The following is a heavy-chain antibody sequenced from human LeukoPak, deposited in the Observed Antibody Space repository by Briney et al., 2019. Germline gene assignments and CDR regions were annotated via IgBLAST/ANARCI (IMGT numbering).Heavy chain of an antibody. J-gene: IGHJ3*02. D-gene: IGHD2-2*01. Sequence: SETLSLTCTVSGGSLSSSSYYWGWIRQPPGKGLEWIGNIYYNGSTYHNSSLKRRLTISVDTAKKQFSLKLTSVTAADTAVYYCALGNCPTTSCYPGVAFDIWGQGTMVTVSS. CDR3: ALGNCPTTSCYPGVAFDI. CDR1: GGSLSSSSYY. CDR2: IYYNGST. V-gene: IGHV4-39*01.